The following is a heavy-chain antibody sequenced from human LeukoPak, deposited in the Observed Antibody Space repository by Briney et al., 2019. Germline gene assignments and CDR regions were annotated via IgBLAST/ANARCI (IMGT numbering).Heavy chain of an antibody. CDR1: GYTFTGHY. CDR3: ARDQAGDADAFDI. D-gene: IGHD7-27*01. Sequence: EASVKVSCKASGYTFTGHYLHWVRQAPGQGLEWMGWINPNSGGTNYAQKFQGRVTMTKDTSISTAYMELRSLRSDDTAVYYCARDQAGDADAFDIWGQGTMVTVSS. J-gene: IGHJ3*02. CDR2: INPNSGGT. V-gene: IGHV1-2*02.